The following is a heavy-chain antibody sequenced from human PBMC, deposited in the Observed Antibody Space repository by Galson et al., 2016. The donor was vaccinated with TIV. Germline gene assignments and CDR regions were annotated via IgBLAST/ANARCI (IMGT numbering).Heavy chain of an antibody. V-gene: IGHV3-21*01. J-gene: IGHJ2*01. D-gene: IGHD5-18*01. CDR2: VNSRDGSI. CDR1: GFTFSIYS. CDR3: AYRGYDYGWWYFDL. Sequence: SLRLSCAASGFTFSIYSMNWVRQAPGKGLEWVSSVNSRDGSIYHADSVKGRFTISRDNAKNSLYLQMNSLRDVDTAMYYCAYRGYDYGWWYFDLWGRGTLVTVSS.